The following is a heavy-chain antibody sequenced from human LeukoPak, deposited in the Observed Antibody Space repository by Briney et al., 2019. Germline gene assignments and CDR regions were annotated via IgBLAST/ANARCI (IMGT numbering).Heavy chain of an antibody. CDR3: ARGPPNTDTYCDTTSCQNWVDP. J-gene: IGHJ5*02. CDR2: IYYTGRT. V-gene: IGHV4-59*06. Sequence: PGGSLRLSCAASGFTFSSYSMNWVRQAPGKGLEWIGHIYYTGRTFYNPSLKSRVTISVDTSKNQSSLKLNSVPAADTAVYYCARGPPNTDTYCDTTSCQNWVDPWGQGTLVTVS. D-gene: IGHD2-2*01. CDR1: GFTFSSYS.